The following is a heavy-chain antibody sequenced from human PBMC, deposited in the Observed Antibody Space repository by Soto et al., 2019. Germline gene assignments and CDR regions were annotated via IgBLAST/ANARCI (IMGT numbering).Heavy chain of an antibody. D-gene: IGHD3-22*01. CDR1: GYTFANYG. CDR3: ARDTGPSADYYDVYGMDI. CDR2: ISAYNGDT. Sequence: QIPLVQSGAEAKKPGASLKVSCKTSGYTFANYGISWVRQAPGQGLEWMGWISAYNGDTYSAQRLQGRVSMTTDTDTSTAYLELRGLRSDDTAVYYCARDTGPSADYYDVYGMDIWGQGTPVSVAS. V-gene: IGHV1-18*01. J-gene: IGHJ6*02.